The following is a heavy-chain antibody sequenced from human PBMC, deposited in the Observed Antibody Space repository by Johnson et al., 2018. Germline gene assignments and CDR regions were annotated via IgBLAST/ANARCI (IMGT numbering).Heavy chain of an antibody. CDR3: ARGLGVTSVAPDV. V-gene: IGHV3-74*03. J-gene: IGHJ3*01. Sequence: VQLQESGGGLVQXGGSLRLXCAASGFTFNPYFFHWVRQAPGEGLVWVSRLNSDGSRTTYADSVKGRFTISRDSAKNTLFLQMNNLRADDTAVCYCARGLGVTSVAPDVWGQGTMVIVSS. D-gene: IGHD4-23*01. CDR1: GFTFNPYF. CDR2: LNSDGSRT.